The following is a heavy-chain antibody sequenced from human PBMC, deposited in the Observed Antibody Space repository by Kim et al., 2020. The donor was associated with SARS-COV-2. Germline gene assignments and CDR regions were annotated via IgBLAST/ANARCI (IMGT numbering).Heavy chain of an antibody. CDR3: ARDRKYYGWGSLLSAFVL. J-gene: IGHJ3*01. D-gene: IGHD3-10*01. V-gene: IGHV1-69*13. Sequence: SVKVSCKASGGTFSSYAISWVRQAPGQGLEWMGGIIPIFGTANYAQKFQGRVTITADESTSTAYMELSSLRSEDTAVYYCARDRKYYGWGSLLSAFVLLRDRKMVTVSS. CDR2: IIPIFGTA. CDR1: GGTFSSYA.